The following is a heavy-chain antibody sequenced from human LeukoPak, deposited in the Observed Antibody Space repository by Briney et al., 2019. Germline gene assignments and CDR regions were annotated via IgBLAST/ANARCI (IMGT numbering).Heavy chain of an antibody. J-gene: IGHJ4*02. CDR3: ASTPLGGY. D-gene: IGHD3-16*01. Sequence: GGSLRLSCAASAFTVSSNYMSWVRQAPGKGLEWVSIIYSGGSTYYADSVKGRFTISRDNSKNSLYLQMNSLRAEDTAVYYCASTPLGGYWGQGTLVTVSS. CDR1: AFTVSSNY. CDR2: IYSGGST. V-gene: IGHV3-53*01.